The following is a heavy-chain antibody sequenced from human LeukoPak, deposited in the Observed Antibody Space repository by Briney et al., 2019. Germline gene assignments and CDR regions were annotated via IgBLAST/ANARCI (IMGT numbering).Heavy chain of an antibody. CDR2: INPNSGGT. J-gene: IGHJ4*02. CDR3: ARDLGIVATIAFDY. CDR1: GYTFTSYY. V-gene: IGHV1-2*02. D-gene: IGHD5-12*01. Sequence: ASVKVSCKASGYTFTSYYMHWVRQAPGQGLEWMGWINPNSGGTNYAQKFQGRVTMTRDTSISTAYMELSRLRSDDTAVYYCARDLGIVATIAFDYWGQGTLVTVSS.